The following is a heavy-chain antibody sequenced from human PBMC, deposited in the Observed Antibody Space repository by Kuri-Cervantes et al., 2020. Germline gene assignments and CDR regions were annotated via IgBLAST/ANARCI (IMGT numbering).Heavy chain of an antibody. Sequence: SLKISCVASGFTFNDYAVHWVRQVPGKVLEWVSGISWNSGSIGYADSVKGRFTNSRDNAKSSLYLQMNSLGAEDTALYYCAKTPSYDSGAYFFDYWGQGTLVTVSS. D-gene: IGHD3-22*01. CDR2: ISWNSGSI. J-gene: IGHJ4*02. CDR3: AKTPSYDSGAYFFDY. CDR1: GFTFNDYA. V-gene: IGHV3-9*01.